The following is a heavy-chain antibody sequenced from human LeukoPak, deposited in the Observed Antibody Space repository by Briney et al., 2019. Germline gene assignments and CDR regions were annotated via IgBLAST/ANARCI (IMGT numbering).Heavy chain of an antibody. V-gene: IGHV3-21*01. CDR1: GFTFSSYS. CDR2: ISSSSSYI. D-gene: IGHD6-13*01. Sequence: GGSLRLSCAASGFTFSSYSMTWVRQAPGKGLEWVSSISSSSSYIYYADSAKGRFTISRDNAKNSLYLQMNSLRAEDTAVYYCARDPYSSSWHPTRSHAVNYYYGMDVWGQGTTVTVSS. CDR3: ARDPYSSSWHPTRSHAVNYYYGMDV. J-gene: IGHJ6*02.